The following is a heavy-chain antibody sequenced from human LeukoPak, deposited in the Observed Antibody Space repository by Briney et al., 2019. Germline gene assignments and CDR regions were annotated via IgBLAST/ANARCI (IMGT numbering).Heavy chain of an antibody. V-gene: IGHV3-9*03. CDR1: GFTFDDYA. D-gene: IGHD3-10*01. J-gene: IGHJ3*02. Sequence: GGSLRLSCAAPGFTFDDYAMHWVRQAPGKGLEWVSGISWNSGSIGYADSVKGRFTISRDNAKNSLYLQMNSLRAEDMALYYCAREDMVRGVIRAFDIWGQGTMVTVSS. CDR3: AREDMVRGVIRAFDI. CDR2: ISWNSGSI.